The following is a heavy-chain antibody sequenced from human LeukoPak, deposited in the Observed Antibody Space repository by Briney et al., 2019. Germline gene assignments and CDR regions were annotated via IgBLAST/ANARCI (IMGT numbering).Heavy chain of an antibody. CDR2: IYYSGST. J-gene: IGHJ4*02. D-gene: IGHD3-16*01. CDR1: GGSISSYY. V-gene: IGHV4-59*08. Sequence: PSETLSLTCTVSGGSISSYYWSWIRQPPGKGLEWIGYIYYSGSTNYNPSLKSRVTISVDTSRNQFSLKLTSVTAADTAVYYCARVPGGDRFDYWGQGTLVTVSS. CDR3: ARVPGGDRFDY.